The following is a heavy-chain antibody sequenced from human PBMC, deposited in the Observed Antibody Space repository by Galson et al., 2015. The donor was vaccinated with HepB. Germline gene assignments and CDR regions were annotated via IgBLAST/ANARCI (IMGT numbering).Heavy chain of an antibody. Sequence: SLRLSCAASGFTFSSYSMNWVRQAPGKGLEWVSFISSYSSYIYYADSVKGRFTISRDNAKNTLYLQMNSLRAEDTAIYYCARDPGYCSRYSCHNGRYDHWGQGTLLTVPP. CDR3: ARDPGYCSRYSCHNGRYDH. CDR2: ISSYSSYI. CDR1: GFTFSSYS. V-gene: IGHV3-21*06. D-gene: IGHD2-2*01. J-gene: IGHJ4*02.